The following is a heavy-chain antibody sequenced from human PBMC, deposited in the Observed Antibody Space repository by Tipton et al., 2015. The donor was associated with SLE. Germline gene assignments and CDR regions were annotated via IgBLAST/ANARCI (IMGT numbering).Heavy chain of an antibody. Sequence: TLSLTCTVSGASITSGTYYWNWIRHPAGKGLEWIGRVYTSGATNYSPSFESRVTISLDMSKNQFSLKLSSVTAADTAVYYCARHKPSTSFSFYGMDVWGHGTTVTVSS. V-gene: IGHV4-61*02. J-gene: IGHJ6*02. CDR3: ARHKPSTSFSFYGMDV. CDR2: VYTSGAT. D-gene: IGHD1/OR15-1a*01. CDR1: GASITSGTYY.